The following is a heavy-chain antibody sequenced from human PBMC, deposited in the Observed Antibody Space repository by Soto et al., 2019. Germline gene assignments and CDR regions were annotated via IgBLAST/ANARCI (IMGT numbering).Heavy chain of an antibody. V-gene: IGHV3-30*09. CDR2: ISYDGSKE. D-gene: IGHD2-15*01. J-gene: IGHJ4*02. CDR1: PFTFRSYS. CDR3: ARYCNGGACYSASLDY. Sequence: QAQMVQSGGGVVQPGRSLRLSCAASPFTFRSYSMHWVRQAPGKGLEWVTSISYDGSKESYADSVKGRFAVSRDNSKNTLYLQMNSPRPEDTAVYYCARYCNGGACYSASLDYWGQGTQVTVSS.